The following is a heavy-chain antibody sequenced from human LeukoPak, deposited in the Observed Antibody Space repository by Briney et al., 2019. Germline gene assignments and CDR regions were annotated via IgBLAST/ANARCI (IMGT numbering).Heavy chain of an antibody. CDR1: GFTFSSYS. CDR2: ISSSSSYI. Sequence: PGGSLRLSCAASGFTFSSYSMNWVRQAPGKGLEWVSSISSSSSYIYYADSVKGRFTISRDNAKNSLYLQMNSLRAEDTAVYYCARQGDSSSHRYFDYWGQGTLVTVSS. CDR3: ARQGDSSSHRYFDY. J-gene: IGHJ4*02. V-gene: IGHV3-21*01. D-gene: IGHD6-13*01.